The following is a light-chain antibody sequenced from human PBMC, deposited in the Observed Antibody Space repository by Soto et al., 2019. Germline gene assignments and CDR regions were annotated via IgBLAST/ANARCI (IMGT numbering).Light chain of an antibody. CDR2: KAS. V-gene: IGKV1-5*03. CDR3: QHYNSYWT. J-gene: IGKJ1*01. Sequence: DIQMTQSPSTLSGSVGDRFTITCRASQTISSWLAWYQQKPGKAPKLLIYKASTLKSGVPSRFSGSGSGTEFTLTISSLQPDDFATYYCQHYNSYWTFGQGTTVDIK. CDR1: QTISSW.